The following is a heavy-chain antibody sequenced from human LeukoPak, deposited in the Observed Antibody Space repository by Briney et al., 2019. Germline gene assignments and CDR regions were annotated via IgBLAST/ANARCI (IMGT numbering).Heavy chain of an antibody. D-gene: IGHD2-8*01. V-gene: IGHV4-59*01. Sequence: SETLSLTCTVSGDSISNYFWSWIREPPGKGLEWIGYLSYSGSTNYNASLKSRVTISIDSSKNQFSLNLSSVTAADTAVYYCARGIRRQDCSNGVCTYYYYYYMDVWGKGTTVTVSS. CDR3: ARGIRRQDCSNGVCTYYYYYYMDV. CDR1: GDSISNYF. J-gene: IGHJ6*03. CDR2: LSYSGST.